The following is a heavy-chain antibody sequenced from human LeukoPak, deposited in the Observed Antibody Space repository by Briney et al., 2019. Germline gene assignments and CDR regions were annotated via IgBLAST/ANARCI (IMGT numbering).Heavy chain of an antibody. Sequence: SETLSLTCTVSCGSISSGSYYWSWIRQPAGKGLEWIGRIYTSGSTNYNPSLKSRVTISVDTSKNQFSLKLSSVTAADTAVCYCARRTYYYDSSGYWAFDIWGQGTMVTVSS. CDR3: ARRTYYYDSSGYWAFDI. CDR2: IYTSGST. J-gene: IGHJ3*02. CDR1: CGSISSGSYY. V-gene: IGHV4-61*02. D-gene: IGHD3-22*01.